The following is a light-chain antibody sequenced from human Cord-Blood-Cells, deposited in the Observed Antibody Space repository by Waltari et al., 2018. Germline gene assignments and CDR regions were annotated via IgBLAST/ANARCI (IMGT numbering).Light chain of an antibody. CDR3: QQSYSTPRT. CDR2: AAS. Sequence: DIQMTPSPSSLSASVGDRVTITCRASQSISSYLNWYQQKPGKAPKLLIYAASSLQSGVPSRFSGSGSGTDFTLTISSLQPEDFATYYCQQSYSTPRTFVQGTKVEIK. J-gene: IGKJ1*01. CDR1: QSISSY. V-gene: IGKV1-39*01.